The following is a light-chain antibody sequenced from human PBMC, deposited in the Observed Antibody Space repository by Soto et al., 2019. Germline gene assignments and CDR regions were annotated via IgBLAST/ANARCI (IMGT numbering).Light chain of an antibody. CDR3: QHSYSVRWT. J-gene: IGKJ1*01. Sequence: DLEMTQSPSSLSASVGDRVTISCRASQSISTYLNWYQQKPGKAPKLLISAASTLQNGVPSGFSGSGSGTYFTLTITSLQPEDFATFYCQHSYSVRWTFGQGTKVEIK. CDR2: AAS. CDR1: QSISTY. V-gene: IGKV1-39*01.